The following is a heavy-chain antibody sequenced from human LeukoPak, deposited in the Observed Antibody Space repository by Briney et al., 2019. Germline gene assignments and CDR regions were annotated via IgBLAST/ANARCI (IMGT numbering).Heavy chain of an antibody. V-gene: IGHV3-30*02. CDR3: AKDAGLNSCGSWLDY. Sequence: GGSLRLSCAASGFTFSSYGMHWVRQAPGKGLEWVAFRRYDGNNKYYAESVEGRFTISRDNSNNTVYLHMNSLRTEDTAMYYCAKDAGLNSCGSWLDYWGQGTLVTVSS. CDR2: RRYDGNNK. D-gene: IGHD5-18*01. CDR1: GFTFSSYG. J-gene: IGHJ4*02.